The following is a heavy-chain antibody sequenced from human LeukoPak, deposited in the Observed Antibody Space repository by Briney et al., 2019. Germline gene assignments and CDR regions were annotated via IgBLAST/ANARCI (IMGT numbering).Heavy chain of an antibody. J-gene: IGHJ6*02. Sequence: SQTLSLTCAISGDSVSSNSAAWNWIRQSPSRGLEWLGRTYYRSKWYNDYAVSVKSRITINPDTSKNQVSLQVNSVTPEDTAVYYCARAGRQWLESNYYGMDVWGQGTTVTVSS. CDR2: TYYRSKWYN. D-gene: IGHD6-19*01. CDR1: GDSVSSNSAA. CDR3: ARAGRQWLESNYYGMDV. V-gene: IGHV6-1*01.